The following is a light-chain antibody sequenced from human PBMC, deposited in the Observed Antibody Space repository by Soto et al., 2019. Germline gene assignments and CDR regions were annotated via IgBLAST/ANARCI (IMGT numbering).Light chain of an antibody. CDR1: QSVSSY. CDR3: QQRYNWPRA. CDR2: DAS. V-gene: IGKV3-11*01. Sequence: EIVLTQSPATLSLSPGERATLSCRASQSVSSYLAWYQQRPGQAPRLLIYDASDSATGIPARFSGSGSGTDFTLTISSLEPEDSAVYYCQQRYNWPRAFGQGTKLEIK. J-gene: IGKJ2*01.